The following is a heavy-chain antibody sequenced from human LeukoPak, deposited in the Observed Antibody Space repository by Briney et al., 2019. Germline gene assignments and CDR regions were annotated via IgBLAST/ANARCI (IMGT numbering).Heavy chain of an antibody. CDR2: IYYSGST. CDR1: GGSIISSSYY. Sequence: PSETLSLTCTVSGGSIISSSYYWGWIRQPPGKGLEWIGSIYYSGSTYYNPSLKSRVTISVDTSKNQFSLKLSSVTAADTAVYYCAKSGGEPQEGYFDHRGQGTLVTVSS. CDR3: AKSGGEPQEGYFDH. J-gene: IGHJ4*02. V-gene: IGHV4-39*07. D-gene: IGHD3-16*01.